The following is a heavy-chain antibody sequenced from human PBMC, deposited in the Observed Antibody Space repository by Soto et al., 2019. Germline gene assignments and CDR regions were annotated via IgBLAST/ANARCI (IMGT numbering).Heavy chain of an antibody. CDR2: ISHSGIT. CDR1: GGSITSANW. Sequence: SETLSLTCGVSGGSITSANWWTWVRQPPGGGLEWIGEISHSGITNYKASLKSRVTMSVDKTKNDVSLKLTSVTAADTAVYYCARVLRGWFDPWGQGTPVTVS. J-gene: IGHJ5*02. V-gene: IGHV4-4*02. CDR3: ARVLRGWFDP.